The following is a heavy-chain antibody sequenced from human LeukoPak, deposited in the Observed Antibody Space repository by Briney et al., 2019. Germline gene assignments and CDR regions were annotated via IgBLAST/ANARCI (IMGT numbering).Heavy chain of an antibody. CDR2: INHSGST. Sequence: KPSGTLSLTCAVYGGSFSGYYWSWIRQPPGKGLEWIGEINHSGSTNYNPSLKSRVTISVDTSKNQFSLKLSSVTAADTAVYYCARVVAAAGDNWFDPWGQGTLVTVSS. CDR3: ARVVAAAGDNWFDP. V-gene: IGHV4-34*01. D-gene: IGHD6-13*01. CDR1: GGSFSGYY. J-gene: IGHJ5*02.